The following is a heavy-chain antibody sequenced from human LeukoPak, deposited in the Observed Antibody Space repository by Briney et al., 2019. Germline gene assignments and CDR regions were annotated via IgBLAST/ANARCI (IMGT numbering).Heavy chain of an antibody. CDR2: INSDGSST. CDR3: ARAMRGPGIDY. V-gene: IGHV3-74*01. D-gene: IGHD6-13*01. J-gene: IGHJ4*02. CDR1: GFTFSSYW. Sequence: GGSLRLSCAASGFTFSSYWMHWVRQAPGKGLVRVSRINSDGSSTSYADSVKGRFTISRDNAKNTLYLQTNSLRAEDTAVYYCARAMRGPGIDYWGQGTLVTVSS.